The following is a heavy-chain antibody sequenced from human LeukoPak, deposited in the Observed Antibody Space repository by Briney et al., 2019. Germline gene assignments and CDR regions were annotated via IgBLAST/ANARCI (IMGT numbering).Heavy chain of an antibody. CDR3: ARAHGDQEWFDP. CDR2: IYHSGST. CDR1: GGSISSGGYS. J-gene: IGHJ5*02. V-gene: IGHV4-30-2*01. Sequence: SETLSLTCAVSGGSISSGGYSWSWIRQPPGKGLEWIGYIYHSGSTYYNPSLKSRVTISVDRSKNQFSLRLSSVTAADTAVYYCARAHGDQEWFDPWGQGTLVTVSS. D-gene: IGHD4-17*01.